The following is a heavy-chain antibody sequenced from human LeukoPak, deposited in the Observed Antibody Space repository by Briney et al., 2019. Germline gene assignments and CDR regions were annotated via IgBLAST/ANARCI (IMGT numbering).Heavy chain of an antibody. CDR1: GFTFSSYE. J-gene: IGHJ4*02. CDR3: ATDLGSSRPNF. D-gene: IGHD6-13*01. Sequence: GGSLRLSCAASGFTFSSYEMNWVRQAPGKGLEWVSYISSSGSSIYYADSAKGRFTISRDNAKNSLYLQMNSLRAEDTAVYYCATDLGSSRPNFWGQGILVTVSS. CDR2: ISSSGSSI. V-gene: IGHV3-48*03.